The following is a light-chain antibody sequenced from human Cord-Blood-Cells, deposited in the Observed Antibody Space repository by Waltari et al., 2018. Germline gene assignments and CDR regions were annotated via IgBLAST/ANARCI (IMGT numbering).Light chain of an antibody. CDR2: DVS. CDR3: CSYAGSYTL. CDR1: SSDVGGYNY. V-gene: IGLV2-11*01. Sequence: QSALTQPRSVSGSPGQSVTISCTGTSSDVGGYNYVSWYQQHPGKAPKLMIYDVSKRPSGVPDRFSGSKSGNTASLTSSVLQAEDEADYYCCSYAGSYTLFGGGTKLTVL. J-gene: IGLJ2*01.